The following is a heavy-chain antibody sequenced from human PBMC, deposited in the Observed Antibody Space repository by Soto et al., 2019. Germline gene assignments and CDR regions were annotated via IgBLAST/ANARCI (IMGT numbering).Heavy chain of an antibody. CDR3: VQSRCGGDCLQSYSSHSYYGLDV. CDR2: IYWDDDK. J-gene: IGHJ6*02. CDR1: GFSLSTTGVG. D-gene: IGHD2-21*02. Sequence: QITLKESGPTLVKPTQTLTLTCSFSGFSLSTTGVGVDWIRQPPGKALEWLALIYWDDDKRYNPSLKRRLTITKDPSKNQVVLAMTNMDPVDTATYYCVQSRCGGDCLQSYSSHSYYGLDVWGQGTTVTVSS. V-gene: IGHV2-5*02.